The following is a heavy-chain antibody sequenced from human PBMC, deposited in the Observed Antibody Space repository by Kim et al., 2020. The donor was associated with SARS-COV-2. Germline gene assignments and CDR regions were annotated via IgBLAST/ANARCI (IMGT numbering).Heavy chain of an antibody. V-gene: IGHV3-30*04. CDR2: ISYDGSNK. Sequence: GGSLRLSCAASGFTFSSYAMHWVRQAPGKGLEWVAVISYDGSNKYYADSVKGRFTISRDNSKNTLYLQMNSLRAEDTAVYYCARELVREATYYYGQAFDYWGQGTLVTVSS. CDR3: ARELVREATYYYGQAFDY. CDR1: GFTFSSYA. D-gene: IGHD3-10*01. J-gene: IGHJ4*02.